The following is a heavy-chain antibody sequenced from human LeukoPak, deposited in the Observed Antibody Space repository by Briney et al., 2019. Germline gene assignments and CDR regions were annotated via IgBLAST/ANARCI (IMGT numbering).Heavy chain of an antibody. CDR3: ARIPVGAYGYTWFDP. V-gene: IGHV4-61*08. CDR2: IYYAGST. Sequence: SETLSLTCTVSGGSISSGGYYWSWIRQPPGKGLEWIGYIYYAGSTIYNPSLKSRVTISLDTSKNQFSLRLNSVTAADTAVYYCARIPVGAYGYTWFDPWGQGTLVTVSS. CDR1: GGSISSGGYY. J-gene: IGHJ5*02. D-gene: IGHD1-26*01.